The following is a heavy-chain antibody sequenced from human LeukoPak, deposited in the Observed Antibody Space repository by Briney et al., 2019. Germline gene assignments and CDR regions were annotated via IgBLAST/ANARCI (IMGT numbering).Heavy chain of an antibody. CDR2: IYYSGST. CDR3: ARHRGKYSPHDAFDI. V-gene: IGHV4-39*01. D-gene: IGHD5-18*01. CDR1: GGSISSSGYY. Sequence: SETLSLTCTVSGGSISSSGYYWGCIRQPPGKGLEWIGSIYYSGSTYYNPSLKSRVTISVDTSKNQFSLKLSSVTAADTAVYYCARHRGKYSPHDAFDIWGQGTVVTVSS. J-gene: IGHJ3*02.